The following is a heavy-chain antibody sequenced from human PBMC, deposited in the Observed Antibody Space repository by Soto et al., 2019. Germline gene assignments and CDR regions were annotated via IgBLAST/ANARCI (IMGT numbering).Heavy chain of an antibody. J-gene: IGHJ4*02. CDR1: GFTISSYE. CDR2: ISSSGSTI. CDR3: ERDSSGWYFDY. Sequence: GGSLRLSCAASGFTISSYEMNWVRQAPGKGLEWVSYISSSGSTIYYADSVKGRFTISRDNAKNSLYLQMNSLRAEDTAVYYCERDSSGWYFDYWGQGALVTVSS. D-gene: IGHD6-19*01. V-gene: IGHV3-48*03.